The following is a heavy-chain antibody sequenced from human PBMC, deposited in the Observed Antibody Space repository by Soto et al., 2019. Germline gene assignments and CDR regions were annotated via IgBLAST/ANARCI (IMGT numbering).Heavy chain of an antibody. D-gene: IGHD5-12*01. V-gene: IGHV3-23*01. Sequence: PGGSLRVSCAASVFAFSSYAMSWVRQXPGKGXXXVSAISGSGCSTYYADSVKGRFTISRXNSKNTLYLXMNSLRAEDTAVYYCAKDSGYDPDYYYGMDVSGQGTTVTVSS. CDR3: AKDSGYDPDYYYGMDV. J-gene: IGHJ6*02. CDR2: ISGSGCST. CDR1: VFAFSSYA.